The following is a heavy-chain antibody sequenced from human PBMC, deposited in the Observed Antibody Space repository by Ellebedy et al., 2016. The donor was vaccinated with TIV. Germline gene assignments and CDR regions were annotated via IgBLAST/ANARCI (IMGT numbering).Heavy chain of an antibody. V-gene: IGHV1-46*01. J-gene: IGHJ5*02. CDR1: GYTFTSHY. D-gene: IGHD2-2*01. CDR2: INPSGGRA. Sequence: AASVKVSCKASGYTFTSHYMHWVRQAPGQGLEWMVVINPSGGRARYAQKFQGRVAMTSDTSTSTVYMELSSLRSEDTAMYYWARDDIADSIVPGNWIDPWGQGTLVTVSS. CDR3: ARDDIADSIVPGNWIDP.